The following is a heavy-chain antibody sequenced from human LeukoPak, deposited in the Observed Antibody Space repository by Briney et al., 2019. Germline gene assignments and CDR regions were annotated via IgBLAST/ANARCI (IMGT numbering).Heavy chain of an antibody. Sequence: KPSQTLSLTCTVSGDSISSDDYYRSWIRQPAGKGLEWIGRIFASGRTHYHPSLKSRATVSVGTSKNHFSLKLSSVTTADTAVYYCARGRDSRGYQFKGFDSWGQGTLVTVSS. V-gene: IGHV4-61*02. CDR3: ARGRDSRGYQFKGFDS. CDR1: GDSISSDDYY. J-gene: IGHJ4*02. D-gene: IGHD3-22*01. CDR2: IFASGRT.